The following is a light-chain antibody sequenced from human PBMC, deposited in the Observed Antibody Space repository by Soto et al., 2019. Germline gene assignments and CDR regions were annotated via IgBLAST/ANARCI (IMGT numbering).Light chain of an antibody. CDR3: QQRSNWPPET. V-gene: IGKV3-11*01. Sequence: EIVLTQSPATLSLSPGERATLSCRASQSVSRYLAWYQQKPGQAPRLLIYDASNRATGIPARFSGSGSGTDFTLTISSLEPEDFAVYYCQQRSNWPPETFGQGTKV. CDR1: QSVSRY. J-gene: IGKJ1*01. CDR2: DAS.